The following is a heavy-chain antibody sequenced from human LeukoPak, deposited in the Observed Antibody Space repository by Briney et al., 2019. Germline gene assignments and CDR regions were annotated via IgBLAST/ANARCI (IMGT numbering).Heavy chain of an antibody. CDR1: GFTFSSYA. V-gene: IGHV3-23*01. CDR2: ISGSGGST. D-gene: IGHD3-9*01. CDR3: ANGKNDFDWLFHFDY. J-gene: IGHJ4*02. Sequence: GGSLRLSCAASGFTFSSYAMSWVRQAPGKGLEWVSAISGSGGSTYYADSVKGRFTISRDKSKNTLYLQMNSLRAEDTAVYYCANGKNDFDWLFHFDYWGQGTLVTVSS.